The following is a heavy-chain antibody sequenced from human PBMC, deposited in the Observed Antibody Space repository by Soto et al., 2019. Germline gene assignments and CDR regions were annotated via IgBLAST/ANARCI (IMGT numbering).Heavy chain of an antibody. V-gene: IGHV4-4*02. CDR1: GGYITSNW. D-gene: IGHD2-21*02. CDR3: VRNDCSRFDP. J-gene: IGHJ5*02. Sequence: QVQLQESGPGLVNPSGTLSLTCDVSGGYITSNWWSSVRQPPGKGLEWIREIYHNGRFNYNPSLRSRLTISIDKSHNKLSLQLTSVPAADTAVHYCVRNDCSRFDPWGSGTLVTVSS. CDR2: IYHNGRF.